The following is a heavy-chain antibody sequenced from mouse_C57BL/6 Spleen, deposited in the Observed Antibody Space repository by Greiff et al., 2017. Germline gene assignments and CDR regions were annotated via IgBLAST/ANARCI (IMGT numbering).Heavy chain of an antibody. J-gene: IGHJ4*01. Sequence: EVMLVESGEGLVKPGGSLKLSCAASGFTFSSYAMSWVRQTPEKRLEWVAYISSGGDYIYYADTVKGRFTISRDNARNTLSLQMSSLKSEDTAMYYCTRAPNWDYAMDNWGQGTSVTVSS. V-gene: IGHV5-9-1*02. CDR1: GFTFSSYA. CDR2: ISSGGDYI. D-gene: IGHD4-1*01. CDR3: TRAPNWDYAMDN.